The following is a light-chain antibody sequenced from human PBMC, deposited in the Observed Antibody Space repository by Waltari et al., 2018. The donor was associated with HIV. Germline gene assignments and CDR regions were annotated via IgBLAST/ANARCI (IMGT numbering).Light chain of an antibody. CDR1: QRISTN. CDR3: QQYNNWPVT. Sequence: VMTQSPATLSVSPGDRATLSCKTSQRISTNLAWYQQTPGQIPRLLIYGASTRATGIPDRFSGSTSGTDFTLTISSMQSEDSAVYYCQQYNNWPVTFGPGTRLEIK. V-gene: IGKV3-15*01. J-gene: IGKJ3*01. CDR2: GAS.